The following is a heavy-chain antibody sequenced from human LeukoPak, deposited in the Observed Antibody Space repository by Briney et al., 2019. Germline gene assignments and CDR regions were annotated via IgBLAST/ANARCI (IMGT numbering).Heavy chain of an antibody. CDR2: INPNSGGT. CDR1: GYTFTGYY. J-gene: IGHJ3*02. D-gene: IGHD3-22*01. Sequence: ASVKVSCKASGYTFTGYYMHWVRQAPGQGLEWMGWINPNSGGTNYAQKFQGRVTMTRDTSISTAYMELSRLRSDDTAVYYCAREGHYDSSGQGPDAFDIWGQGTMVTVSS. V-gene: IGHV1-2*02. CDR3: AREGHYDSSGQGPDAFDI.